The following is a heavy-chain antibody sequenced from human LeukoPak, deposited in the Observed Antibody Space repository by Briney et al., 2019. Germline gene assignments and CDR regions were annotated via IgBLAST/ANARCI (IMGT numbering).Heavy chain of an antibody. CDR3: AKKYSTGLDP. V-gene: IGHV3-23*01. Sequence: GTLRLSCAASGFTFSSYGMSWVRQAPGKGLEWVSDISGSGSNTYYADSVKGRFTISRDNSKNTLYLQMNSLRVEDTAVYYCAKKYSTGLDPWGQGTLVTVSS. CDR2: ISGSGSNT. J-gene: IGHJ5*02. CDR1: GFTFSSYG. D-gene: IGHD1-26*01.